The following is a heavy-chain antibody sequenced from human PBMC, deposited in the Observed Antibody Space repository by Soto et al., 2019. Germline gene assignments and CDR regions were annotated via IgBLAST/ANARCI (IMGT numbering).Heavy chain of an antibody. J-gene: IGHJ6*02. CDR1: GFTFSSYA. Sequence: PGGSLRLSCAASGFTFSSYAMSWVRQAPGKGLEWVSAISGSGGSTYYADSVKGRLTISRDNSKNTLYLQMNSLRAEDTAVYYCAKDNTAYYYYYGMDVWGQGTTVTVSS. V-gene: IGHV3-23*01. CDR3: AKDNTAYYYYYGMDV. D-gene: IGHD5-18*01. CDR2: ISGSGGST.